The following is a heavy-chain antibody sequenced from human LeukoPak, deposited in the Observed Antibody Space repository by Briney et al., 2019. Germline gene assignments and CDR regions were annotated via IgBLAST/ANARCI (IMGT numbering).Heavy chain of an antibody. CDR2: IYYSGST. J-gene: IGHJ4*02. Sequence: SETLSLTCTVSGGSINSSSYYWGWIRQPPGKGLEWIGSIYYSGSTYYNPSLRSRVTISVDTSKNQFSLKLSSVTAADTAVYYCARAYSSGWYYFDYWGQGTLVTVSS. CDR3: ARAYSSGWYYFDY. CDR1: GGSINSSSYY. V-gene: IGHV4-39*07. D-gene: IGHD6-19*01.